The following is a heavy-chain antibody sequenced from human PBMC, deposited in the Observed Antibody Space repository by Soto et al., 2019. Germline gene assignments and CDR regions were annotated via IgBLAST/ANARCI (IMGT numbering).Heavy chain of an antibody. CDR2: IHRAGVT. CDR1: GGSTSSSDW. V-gene: IGHV4-4*02. D-gene: IGHD1-26*01. CDR3: AGRPEIHPR. J-gene: IGHJ4*02. Sequence: QVHLQESGPGLVKPSETLSLTCAISGGSTSSSDWWTWVRQPPGEGLEWIGEIHRAGVTNYNSSLKSRLTISLDHSRIQFSLTLTSVTAADAAVYFCAGRPEIHPRWGQGILVPVSS.